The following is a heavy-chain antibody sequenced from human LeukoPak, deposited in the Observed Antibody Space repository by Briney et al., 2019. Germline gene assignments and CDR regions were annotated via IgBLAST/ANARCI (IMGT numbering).Heavy chain of an antibody. D-gene: IGHD1-26*01. V-gene: IGHV3-23*01. CDR2: IGARGDVT. CDR1: GFAFSGYA. J-gene: IGHJ4*02. Sequence: GGSLTLSCTVSGFAFSGYAMSWVRQAPGKGPEWVSSIGARGDVTYSADSVKGRFTISRDNSKRTLFLQMNSLRAEDTAVYYCAKVHYTASFPGSFPGRNYFDSWGQGSLVTVSS. CDR3: AKVHYTASFPGSFPGRNYFDS.